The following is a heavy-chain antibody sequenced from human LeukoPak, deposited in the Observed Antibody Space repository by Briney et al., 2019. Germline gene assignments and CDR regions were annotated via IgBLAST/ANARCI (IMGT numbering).Heavy chain of an antibody. V-gene: IGHV4-4*07. D-gene: IGHD3-16*01. CDR2: LHASGST. CDR3: ARDQSGSGGHNNDAFDI. CDR1: GGSISNYY. J-gene: IGHJ3*02. Sequence: SETLSLTCSVSGGSISNYYWSWMRQPAGKGLEWIGRLHASGSTRYNPSLGTRVTMSADTSKNQLSLKLTSVTAADTALYFCARDQSGSGGHNNDAFDIWGQGTMVTVYS.